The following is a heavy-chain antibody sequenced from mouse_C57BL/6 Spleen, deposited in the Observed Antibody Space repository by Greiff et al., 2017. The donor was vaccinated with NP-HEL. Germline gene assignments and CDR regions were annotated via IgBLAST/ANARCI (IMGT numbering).Heavy chain of an antibody. CDR2: ISSGSSTI. Sequence: EVQLVESGGGLVKPGGSLKLSCAASGFTFSDYGMHWVRPAPEKGLEWVAYISSGSSTIYYADTVKGRFTISRDNAKNTLFLQMTSLRSEDTAMYYCARYYGSSHTPLFAYWGQGTLVTVSA. CDR1: GFTFSDYG. CDR3: ARYYGSSHTPLFAY. V-gene: IGHV5-17*01. D-gene: IGHD1-1*01. J-gene: IGHJ3*01.